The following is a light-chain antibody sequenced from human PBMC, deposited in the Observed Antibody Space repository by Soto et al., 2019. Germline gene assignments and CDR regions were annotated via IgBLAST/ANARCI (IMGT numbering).Light chain of an antibody. CDR2: GAS. Sequence: ENVLTQSPGTLSLSPGERATLSCRASQSVSSNFLAWYQQKPGQAPRLFIYGASNRATGIPDRFSGSGSGTDFTLTISRLEPEDFAVYYCQQYDSSPRTFGQGTKVEIK. V-gene: IGKV3-20*01. CDR1: QSVSSNF. J-gene: IGKJ1*01. CDR3: QQYDSSPRT.